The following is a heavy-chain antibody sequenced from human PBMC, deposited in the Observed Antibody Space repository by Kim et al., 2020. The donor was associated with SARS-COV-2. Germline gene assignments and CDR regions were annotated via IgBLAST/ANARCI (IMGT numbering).Heavy chain of an antibody. CDR1: GFTFSSYG. Sequence: GGSLRLSCAASGFTFSSYGMHWVRQAPGKGLEWVAVISYDGSNKYYADSVKGRFTISRDNSKNTLYLQMNSLRAEDTAVYYCAKDMGSSSLTRHYYGMDVWGQGTTVTVSS. D-gene: IGHD6-13*01. CDR3: AKDMGSSSLTRHYYGMDV. CDR2: ISYDGSNK. V-gene: IGHV3-30*18. J-gene: IGHJ6*02.